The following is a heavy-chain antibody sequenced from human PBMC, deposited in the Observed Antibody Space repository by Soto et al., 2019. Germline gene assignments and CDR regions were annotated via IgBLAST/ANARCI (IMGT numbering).Heavy chain of an antibody. CDR1: GFTVSTHY. V-gene: IGHV3-53*01. J-gene: IGHJ4*02. Sequence: GSLRLSCAASGFTVSTHYMTWVRQAPGKGLEWVSLIYSGGSTYYADSVKGRFTISRDNTKNMLYLQMNSLRAGDTAVYYCARGYYDSTAYFDYWGQGTLVTVSS. D-gene: IGHD3-22*01. CDR2: IYSGGST. CDR3: ARGYYDSTAYFDY.